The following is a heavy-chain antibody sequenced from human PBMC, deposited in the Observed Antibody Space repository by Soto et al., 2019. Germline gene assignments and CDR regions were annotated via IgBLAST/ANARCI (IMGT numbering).Heavy chain of an antibody. V-gene: IGHV1-69*06. Sequence: QVRLAQSGAEVKKPGSSVKVSCKASGGTFSDSGVTWVRQAPRQGLEWVGAILPKFGKTNYAQKLQGRVAIIADKSPDTVFLEVSRLRSDDTAVYFCARVTELGTGYAMDVWGQGTTVTVSS. CDR2: ILPKFGKT. CDR1: GGTFSDSG. J-gene: IGHJ6*02. CDR3: ARVTELGTGYAMDV. D-gene: IGHD1-7*01.